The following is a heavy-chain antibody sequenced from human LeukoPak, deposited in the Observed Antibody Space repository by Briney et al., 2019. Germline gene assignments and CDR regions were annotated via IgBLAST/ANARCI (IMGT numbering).Heavy chain of an antibody. CDR2: LDWDDDK. Sequence: SGPALAKPTQTLTLTCTFSGFSLSTSGMCVSCIRQPPGKALEWLTLLDWDDDKYYSTSLKTRLTISKDTSKNQVVLTMTNMDPVDTATYYCARTTPLTTVTTRWYFDYWGQGTLVTVSS. J-gene: IGHJ4*02. V-gene: IGHV2-70*01. D-gene: IGHD4-17*01. CDR1: GFSLSTSGMC. CDR3: ARTTPLTTVTTRWYFDY.